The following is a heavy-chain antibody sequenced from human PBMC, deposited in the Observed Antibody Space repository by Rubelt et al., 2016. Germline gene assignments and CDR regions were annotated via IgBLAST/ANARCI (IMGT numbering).Heavy chain of an antibody. CDR3: ARLVGRSTSRTAYYYYYYMDV. J-gene: IGHJ6*03. CDR2: FDPEDGEP. V-gene: IGHV1-24*01. D-gene: IGHD2-2*01. Sequence: QVQLVQSGAEVKKPGASVKVSCKVSGYTLTELSMHWVRQAPGKGLEWMGGFDPEDGEPIYAQKFQGRGTMTEDTSTETAYMELSSLRAEDTAGYYCARLVGRSTSRTAYYYYYYMDVGGKGTTVTVSS. CDR1: GYTLTELS.